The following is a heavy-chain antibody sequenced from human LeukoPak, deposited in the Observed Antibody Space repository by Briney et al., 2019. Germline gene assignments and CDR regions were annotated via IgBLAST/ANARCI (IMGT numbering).Heavy chain of an antibody. Sequence: PGGSLRLSCAASGFTFSSYSMNWVRQAPGKGLEWVSYISSSSSYIYYADSVKGRSTISRDNAKNSLYLQMNSLRAEDTAVYYCARDQAVTTSSPYFDYWGQGTLVTVSS. J-gene: IGHJ4*02. CDR1: GFTFSSYS. CDR3: ARDQAVTTSSPYFDY. CDR2: ISSSSSYI. D-gene: IGHD4-17*01. V-gene: IGHV3-21*05.